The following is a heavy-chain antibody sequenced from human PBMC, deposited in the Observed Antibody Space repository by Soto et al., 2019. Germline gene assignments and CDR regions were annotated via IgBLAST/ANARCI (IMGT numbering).Heavy chain of an antibody. V-gene: IGHV3-30*03. CDR2: ISYDGSNK. CDR3: ELRDAFDI. Sequence: PGGSLRLSCAASGFTFSSYGMHWVRQAPGKGLEWVAVISYDGSNKYYADSVKGRFTISRDNSKNTLYLQMNSLRAEDTAVYYCELRDAFDIWGQGTMVTVSS. D-gene: IGHD1-26*01. J-gene: IGHJ3*02. CDR1: GFTFSSYG.